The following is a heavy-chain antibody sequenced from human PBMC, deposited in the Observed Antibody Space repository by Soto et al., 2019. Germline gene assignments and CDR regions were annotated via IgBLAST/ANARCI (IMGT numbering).Heavy chain of an antibody. CDR1: GGSVSSGSYY. Sequence: QVQLQESGPGLVKPSETLSLTCTVSGGSVSSGSYYWSWIRQPPGKGLEWIGYIYYSGSTNYNPSLTSRVTIAVDTSKNHFSLKLSSVTAADTAVYYCASGYDQRYYFDYWGQGTLVTVSS. CDR2: IYYSGST. CDR3: ASGYDQRYYFDY. D-gene: IGHD5-12*01. J-gene: IGHJ4*02. V-gene: IGHV4-61*01.